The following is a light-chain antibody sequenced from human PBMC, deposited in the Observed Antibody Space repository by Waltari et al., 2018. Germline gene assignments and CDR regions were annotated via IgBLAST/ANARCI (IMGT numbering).Light chain of an antibody. CDR2: GVT. CDR3: CSYAGSMV. Sequence: QSALTPPAPVSGSPGQSITISRTGSSPDIGTYNVVSWYQHHPGNAPKLIIYGVTNRPSGVSNRFSGSKSGNTASLTISGLQTEDEADYYCCSYAGSMVFGGGTKLTVL. J-gene: IGLJ2*01. V-gene: IGLV2-23*02. CDR1: SPDIGTYNV.